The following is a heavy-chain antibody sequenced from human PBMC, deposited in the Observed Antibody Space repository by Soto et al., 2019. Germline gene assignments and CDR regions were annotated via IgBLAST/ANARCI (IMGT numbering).Heavy chain of an antibody. J-gene: IGHJ4*02. CDR2: ISSSSSYI. V-gene: IGHV3-21*01. D-gene: IGHD3-16*01. CDR1: EFTFISSF. Sequence: GGSLRLSCIASEFTFISSFMGWVRQAPGRGLEWVSSISSSSSYIYYADSVKGRFTISRDNAKNSLYLQMNSLRAEDTAVYYCARDYDLHDYWGQGTLVTVSS. CDR3: ARDYDLHDY.